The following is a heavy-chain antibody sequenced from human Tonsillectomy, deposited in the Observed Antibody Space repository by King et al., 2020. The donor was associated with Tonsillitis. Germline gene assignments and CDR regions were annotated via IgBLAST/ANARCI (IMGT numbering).Heavy chain of an antibody. CDR3: ARHPHVGLRGMDV. CDR1: GFAFNDFA. CDR2: IYSDTSSA. Sequence: VQLVESGGGLVQSGRSLRLSCATSGFAFNDFALSWVRQAPGKGLEWVAIIYSDTSSANYADSVKGRFIISRDNSKKMVHLQMNRLSAEDTAVYYCARHPHVGLRGMDVWGQGTTVTVSS. D-gene: IGHD1-26*01. V-gene: IGHV3-23*03. J-gene: IGHJ6*02.